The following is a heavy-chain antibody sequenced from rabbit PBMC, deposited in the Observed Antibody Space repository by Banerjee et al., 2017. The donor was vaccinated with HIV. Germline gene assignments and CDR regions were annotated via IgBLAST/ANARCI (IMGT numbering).Heavy chain of an antibody. J-gene: IGHJ4*01. CDR2: IYAGSSGST. D-gene: IGHD4-2*01. Sequence: QQQLEESGGGLVKPEGSLTLTCKASGFDLSRYYYMCWVRQAPGKGLEWIACIYAGSSGSTYYASWAKGRFTISKTSSTTVTLQMTSLTAADTATYFCAKDYVGSDDEVDFDLWGQGTLVTVS. CDR3: AKDYVGSDDEVDFDL. V-gene: IGHV1S45*01. CDR1: GFDLSRYYY.